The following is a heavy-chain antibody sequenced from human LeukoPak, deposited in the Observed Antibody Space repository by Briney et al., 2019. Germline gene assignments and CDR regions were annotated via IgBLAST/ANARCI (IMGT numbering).Heavy chain of an antibody. CDR2: IYYSGST. V-gene: IGHV4-59*12. CDR1: GGSISSYY. Sequence: SETLSLTCTVSGGSISSYYWSWIRQPPGKGLEWIGYIYYSGSTYYNPSLKSRVTISVDTSKNQFSLKLSSVTAADTAVYYCARALGGVIVRTYYFDYWGQGTLVTVSS. J-gene: IGHJ4*02. CDR3: ARALGGVIVRTYYFDY. D-gene: IGHD3-16*02.